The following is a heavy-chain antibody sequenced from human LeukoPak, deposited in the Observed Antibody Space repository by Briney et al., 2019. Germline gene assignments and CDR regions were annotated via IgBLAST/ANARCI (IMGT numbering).Heavy chain of an antibody. J-gene: IGHJ6*02. D-gene: IGHD3-9*01. CDR1: GFTFSSYS. CDR2: ISSSSSYI. CDR3: ARDNPMYYDILTGYYQKYYGMDV. Sequence: PGGSLRLSCAASGFTFSSYSMNWVRQAPGKGLGWVSSISSSSSYIYYADSVKGRFTISRDNAKNSLYLQMNSLRAEDTAVYYCARDNPMYYDILTGYYQKYYGMDVWGQGTTVTVSS. V-gene: IGHV3-21*01.